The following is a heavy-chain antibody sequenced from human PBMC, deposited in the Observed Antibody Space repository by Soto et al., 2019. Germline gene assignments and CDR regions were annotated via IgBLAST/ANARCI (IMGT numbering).Heavy chain of an antibody. V-gene: IGHV1-46*01. J-gene: IGHJ4*01. D-gene: IGHD2-15*01. Sequence: ASVKVSCKASGSPLSTHFIHWVRQAPGQGLEWMGVINPSGISTTYAQKFQGRVTMTKDTSSDTVYMKLSSLRSEDTGVYYCAREIAPDLEWGHCSGGSCYFDYWGQGTLVTVSS. CDR1: GSPLSTHF. CDR3: AREIAPDLEWGHCSGGSCYFDY. CDR2: INPSGIST.